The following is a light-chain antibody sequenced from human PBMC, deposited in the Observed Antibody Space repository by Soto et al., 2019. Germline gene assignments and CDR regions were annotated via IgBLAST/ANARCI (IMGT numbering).Light chain of an antibody. V-gene: IGKV1-39*01. CDR2: AAS. J-gene: IGKJ5*01. Sequence: IQLIQSPSSPSSSVGDRVSITCPSGQNIFSSLNWYQQKPGKAPPLLLYAASTLQSGVPPRFSGSGSGTDFTLTITSLQPEDFATYYCQQNYNSPPITFGTGKRVEIK. CDR3: QQNYNSPPIT. CDR1: QNIFSS.